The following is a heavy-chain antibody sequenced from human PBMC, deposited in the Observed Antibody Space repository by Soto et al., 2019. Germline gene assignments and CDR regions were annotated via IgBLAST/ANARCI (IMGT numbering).Heavy chain of an antibody. Sequence: SETLSLTCAVSGYSISSGYYWGWIRQPPGKGLEWIGSIYHSGSTYYNPSLKSRVTISVDTSKNQFSLKLSSVTAADTAVYYCASRSYDYVWGSYRAYYFDYWGQGTLVTVSS. J-gene: IGHJ4*02. D-gene: IGHD3-16*01. CDR2: IYHSGST. V-gene: IGHV4-38-2*01. CDR1: GYSISSGYY. CDR3: ASRSYDYVWGSYRAYYFDY.